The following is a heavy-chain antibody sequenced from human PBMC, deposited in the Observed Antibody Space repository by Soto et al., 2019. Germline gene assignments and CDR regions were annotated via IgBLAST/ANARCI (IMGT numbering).Heavy chain of an antibody. V-gene: IGHV4-61*01. CDR2: VSYRGIT. J-gene: IGHJ4*02. CDR3: AREVRDGYSQVARFFFDY. Sequence: PSETLSLTCSVSGGSVSSGTYYWSWIRQPPGKGLEWIGQVSYRGITNYNPSLRSRVTISVDTSKNQLSLNLNSVTAADTAVYYCAREVRDGYSQVARFFFDYWGQGTLVTVSS. D-gene: IGHD5-18*01. CDR1: GGSVSSGTYY.